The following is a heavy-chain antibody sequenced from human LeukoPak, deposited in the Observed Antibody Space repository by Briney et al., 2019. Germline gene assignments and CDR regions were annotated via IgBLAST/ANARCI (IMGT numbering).Heavy chain of an antibody. CDR2: INHSGST. D-gene: IGHD5-24*01. CDR1: GGSFSGYY. CDR3: ARSGRWLQLLDY. Sequence: PSETLSLTCAVYGGSFSGYYWSWIRQPPGKGQDWIGEINHSGSTNYNPSLKSRVTISVDTSKNQSSLKVSSVPAADTAVYYCARSGRWLQLLDYWGQGTLVTVSS. J-gene: IGHJ4*02. V-gene: IGHV4-34*01.